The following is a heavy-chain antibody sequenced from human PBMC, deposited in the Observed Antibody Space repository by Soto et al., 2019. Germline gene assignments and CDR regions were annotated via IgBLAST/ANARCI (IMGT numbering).Heavy chain of an antibody. V-gene: IGHV3-23*01. Sequence: VGSLRLSCAASGFTFSNYVMNWVRQAPGKGLEWVSAISGSGSTTYYADSVKGRFTISRDNSKNTLYLQMDSLRAEDTAVYYCANSNSYGSGSYSTFDYWGQGTLVTVSS. J-gene: IGHJ4*02. CDR1: GFTFSNYV. CDR3: ANSNSYGSGSYSTFDY. D-gene: IGHD3-10*01. CDR2: ISGSGSTT.